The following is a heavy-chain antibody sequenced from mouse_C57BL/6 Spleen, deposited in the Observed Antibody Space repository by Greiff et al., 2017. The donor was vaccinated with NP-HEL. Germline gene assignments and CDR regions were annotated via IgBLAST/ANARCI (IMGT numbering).Heavy chain of an antibody. CDR2: IDPENGDT. CDR3: TTLHYYGSSRAY. Sequence: VQLQQSGAELVRPGASVKLSCTASGFNIKDDYMHWVKQRPEQGLEWIGWIDPENGDTEYASKFQGKATITADTSSNTAYLQLSSLTSEDTAVYYCTTLHYYGSSRAYWGQGTLVTVSA. V-gene: IGHV14-4*01. J-gene: IGHJ3*01. CDR1: GFNIKDDY. D-gene: IGHD1-1*01.